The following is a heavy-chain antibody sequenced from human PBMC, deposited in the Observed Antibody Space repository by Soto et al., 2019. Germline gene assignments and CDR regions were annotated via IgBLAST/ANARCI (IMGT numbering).Heavy chain of an antibody. CDR1: GFTFNSYG. V-gene: IGHV3-33*06. D-gene: IGHD1-1*01. J-gene: IGHJ4*02. CDR2: IWYDGSNK. Sequence: PGGSLRLSCAASGFTFNSYGMHWVRQAPGKGLEWVAIIWYDGSNKYYAGSVKGRFTISRDNSKNTLYLQMNSLRVEDTAVYYCAKKVPGSNPLDSWGQGALVTVSS. CDR3: AKKVPGSNPLDS.